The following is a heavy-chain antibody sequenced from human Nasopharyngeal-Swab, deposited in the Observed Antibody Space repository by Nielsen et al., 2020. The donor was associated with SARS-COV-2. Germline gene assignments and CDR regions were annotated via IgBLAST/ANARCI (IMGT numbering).Heavy chain of an antibody. CDR1: GGSISSGGYS. CDR2: IYYSGST. D-gene: IGHD2-15*01. V-gene: IGHV4-61*08. J-gene: IGHJ6*02. CDR3: ASSLGYCSGGSCYNYGMDV. Sequence: SETLSLTCAVSGGSISSGGYSWSWIRQPPGKGLEWIGYIYYSGSTNYNPSLKSRVTISVDTSKNQFSLKLSSVTAADTAVYYCASSLGYCSGGSCYNYGMDVWGQGTTVTVSS.